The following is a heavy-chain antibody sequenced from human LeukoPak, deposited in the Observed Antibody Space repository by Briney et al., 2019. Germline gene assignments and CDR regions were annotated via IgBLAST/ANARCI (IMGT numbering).Heavy chain of an antibody. CDR1: GGSISSYY. V-gene: IGHV4-59*12. Sequence: SETLSLTCTVSGGSISSYYWTWIRQPPGKGLGLEWIGYIYYSGGTNYNPSLKSRVTISIDTSKNQVSLKLSSVTAADTAVYYCARGGYSYGRKYYFDYWGQGTLVTVSS. CDR2: IYYSGGT. J-gene: IGHJ4*02. CDR3: ARGGYSYGRKYYFDY. D-gene: IGHD5-18*01.